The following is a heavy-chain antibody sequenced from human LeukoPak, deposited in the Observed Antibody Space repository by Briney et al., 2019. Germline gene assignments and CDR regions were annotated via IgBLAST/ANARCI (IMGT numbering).Heavy chain of an antibody. CDR2: ISSSSSYI. CDR1: GFTFSSYS. V-gene: IGHV3-21*01. D-gene: IGHD6-13*01. J-gene: IGHJ4*02. CDR3: AKQGSGSSWSPFDY. Sequence: GGSLRLSCAASGFTFSSYSMNWVRQAPGKGLEWVSSISSSSSYIYYADSVKGRFTISRDNAKNSLYLQMNSLRAEDTAVYYCAKQGSGSSWSPFDYWGQGTLVTVSS.